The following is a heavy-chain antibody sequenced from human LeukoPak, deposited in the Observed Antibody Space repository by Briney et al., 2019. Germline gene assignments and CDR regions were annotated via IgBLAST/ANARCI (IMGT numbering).Heavy chain of an antibody. J-gene: IGHJ6*04. D-gene: IGHD3-10*02. CDR2: IRANGETT. CDR1: GFTFSNYG. V-gene: IGHV3-23*01. Sequence: GGSLRLSCAASGFTFSNYGLSWVRQAPGKGLEWVSGIRANGETTYYADSVRGRFTISRDNSRSMVWLQMNSLTAEDTAVYYCAELGITMIGGVWGKGTTVTISS. CDR3: AELGITMIGGV.